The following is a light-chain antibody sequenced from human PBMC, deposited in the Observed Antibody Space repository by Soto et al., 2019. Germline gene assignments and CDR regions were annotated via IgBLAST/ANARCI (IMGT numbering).Light chain of an antibody. V-gene: IGKV1-39*01. CDR3: QQSFSTSTVT. CDR2: ADS. CDR1: QSIRTY. Sequence: DVQLTQSPSSLSAAVGDRVTITCRASQSIRTYLNWYQQRPGKAPKLLIYADSTLHSGVPSRFSGSGSGTEFTLTISSLQPEDFATYYCQQSFSTSTVTFGGGTRVEI. J-gene: IGKJ4*01.